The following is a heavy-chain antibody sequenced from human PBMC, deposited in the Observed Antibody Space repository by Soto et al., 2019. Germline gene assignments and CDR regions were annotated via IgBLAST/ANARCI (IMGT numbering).Heavy chain of an antibody. V-gene: IGHV4-34*01. CDR1: GGSFSGYY. CDR2: INHSGTS. CDR3: ARKSTMAVRALFRYHSYGLDV. Sequence: SETLSLTCAVYGGSFSGYYWNWIRQSPGKGLECIGEINHSGTSNYNPSLNSRVTISVDTSKNQFSLQLRCVTAADTAVYYCARKSTMAVRALFRYHSYGLDVWGQGTTVTVSS. J-gene: IGHJ6*02. D-gene: IGHD3-10*01.